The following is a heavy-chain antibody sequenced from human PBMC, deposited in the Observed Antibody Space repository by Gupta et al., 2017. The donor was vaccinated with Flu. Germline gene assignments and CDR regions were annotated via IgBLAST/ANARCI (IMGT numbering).Heavy chain of an antibody. Sequence: QVQLQESGPGLVKPSQTLSLTCTVSGGSISSGGYYWSWIRQHPGKGLEWIGYIYYSGSTYYNPSLKSRVTISVDTSKNQFSLKLSSVTAADTAVYYCARGYSGYDKKLAPFDYWGQGTLVTVSS. D-gene: IGHD5-12*01. V-gene: IGHV4-31*03. CDR1: GGSISSGGYY. CDR3: ARGYSGYDKKLAPFDY. J-gene: IGHJ4*02. CDR2: IYYSGST.